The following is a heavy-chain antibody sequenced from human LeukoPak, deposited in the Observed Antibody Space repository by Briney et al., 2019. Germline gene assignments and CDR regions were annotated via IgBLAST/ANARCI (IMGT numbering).Heavy chain of an antibody. D-gene: IGHD3-10*01. Sequence: GGSLRLSCAASGFTFSSYSMIWVRQAPGKGMEWDSYISSSSSTIYYADSVKGRFTISRDNAKNSLYLQMNSLRDEDTAVYYCARDLSGRYAFDIWGQGTMVTVSS. CDR1: GFTFSSYS. V-gene: IGHV3-48*02. J-gene: IGHJ3*02. CDR3: ARDLSGRYAFDI. CDR2: ISSSSSTI.